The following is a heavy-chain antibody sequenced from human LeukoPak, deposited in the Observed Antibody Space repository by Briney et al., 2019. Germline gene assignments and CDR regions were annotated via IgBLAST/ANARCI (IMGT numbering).Heavy chain of an antibody. CDR3: ARGRAGDSSGWYWVDY. CDR1: GGSFSGYY. V-gene: IGHV4-34*01. CDR2: INHSGST. Sequence: PSETLSLTCPVYGGSFSGYYWSWIRQPPGKGLEWIGEINHSGSTNYNPSLKSRVTISVDTSKDQFSLKLSSVTAADTAVYYCARGRAGDSSGWYWVDYWGQGTLVTVSS. J-gene: IGHJ4*02. D-gene: IGHD6-19*01.